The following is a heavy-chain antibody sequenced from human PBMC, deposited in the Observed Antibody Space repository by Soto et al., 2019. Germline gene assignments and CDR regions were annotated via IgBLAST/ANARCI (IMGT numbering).Heavy chain of an antibody. D-gene: IGHD6-6*01. CDR3: ARHVYSSSKEYYYYGMDV. Sequence: TGESLKISCKGSGYSFTSYWIGWVRQMPGKGLEWMGIIYPGDSDTRYSPSFQGQVTISADKSISTAYLQWSSLKASDTAMYYCARHVYSSSKEYYYYGMDVWGQGTTVTVSS. CDR1: GYSFTSYW. CDR2: IYPGDSDT. J-gene: IGHJ6*02. V-gene: IGHV5-51*01.